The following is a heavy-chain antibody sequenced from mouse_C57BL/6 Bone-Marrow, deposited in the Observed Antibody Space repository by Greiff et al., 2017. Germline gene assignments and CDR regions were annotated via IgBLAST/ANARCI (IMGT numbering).Heavy chain of an antibody. CDR3: AREVYYGSTFDY. CDR2: INPNNGGT. J-gene: IGHJ2*01. CDR1: GYTFTDYY. V-gene: IGHV1-26*01. Sequence: EVQLQQSGPELVKPGASVKISCKASGYTFTDYYMNWVKQSHGKSLEWFGDINPNNGGTSYNQKFKGKATLTVDKSSSTAYMELRSLTSEDSAVYYCAREVYYGSTFDYWGQGTTLTVSS. D-gene: IGHD1-1*01.